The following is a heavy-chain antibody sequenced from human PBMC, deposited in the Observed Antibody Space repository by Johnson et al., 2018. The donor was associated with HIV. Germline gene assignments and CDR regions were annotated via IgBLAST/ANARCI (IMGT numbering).Heavy chain of an antibody. CDR2: IRGSDGST. Sequence: VQVLESGGVVVQPGGSLRLSCAASGFTFSSYWMPWVRQAPGKGLVWVSAIRGSDGSTYSADSVTGRFTISRDNSKNTLDLQMNSLRAEDTAVYYCARGIAAAGSDACDIWGQGTMVTVSS. J-gene: IGHJ3*02. CDR1: GFTFSSYW. D-gene: IGHD6-13*01. CDR3: ARGIAAAGSDACDI. V-gene: IGHV3-23*01.